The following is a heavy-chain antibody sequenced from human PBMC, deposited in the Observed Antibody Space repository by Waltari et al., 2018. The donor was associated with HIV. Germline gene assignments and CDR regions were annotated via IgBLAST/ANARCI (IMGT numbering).Heavy chain of an antibody. D-gene: IGHD2-8*01. J-gene: IGHJ4*02. CDR2: IYPGDSDT. CDR1: GYSFATCW. V-gene: IGHV5-51*03. CDR3: TKGMYANQDYFDN. Sequence: EVPLVQSGAAVKKPGESLKISCTGSGYSFATCWICWVRQMPGKGLEWMGIIYPGDSDTRYSPSFQGQVTISADKSIRTAYLQWSSLKASDTAMYYCTKGMYANQDYFDNWGQGTLVTVSS.